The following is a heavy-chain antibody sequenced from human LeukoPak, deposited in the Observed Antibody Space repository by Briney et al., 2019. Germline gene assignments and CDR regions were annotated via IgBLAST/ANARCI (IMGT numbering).Heavy chain of an antibody. J-gene: IGHJ4*02. CDR1: GYSSTGYY. D-gene: IGHD6-19*01. CDR3: ARGSRSSDFDY. V-gene: IGHV1-2*02. CDR2: INPNSGDT. Sequence: GASVKVSCKASGYSSTGYYIHWVRQAPGQGLQWMGWINPNSGDTNYAQKFQDRVTMTRDTSISTAYMELSRLTSDDTAVYHCARGSRSSDFDYWGQGTLVTVSS.